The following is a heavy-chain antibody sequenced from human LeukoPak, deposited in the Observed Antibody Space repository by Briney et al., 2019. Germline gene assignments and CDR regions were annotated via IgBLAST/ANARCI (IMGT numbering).Heavy chain of an antibody. J-gene: IGHJ3*02. CDR2: MNPNSGNT. D-gene: IGHD4-17*01. Sequence: GASVKVSCKASGYTFTSYDINWVRQATGQGLEWMGWMNPNSGNTGYAQKFQGRVTMTRNTSISTAYTELSSLGSEDTAVYYCARGNYGDYGDAFDIWGRGTMVTVSS. CDR3: ARGNYGDYGDAFDI. CDR1: GYTFTSYD. V-gene: IGHV1-8*01.